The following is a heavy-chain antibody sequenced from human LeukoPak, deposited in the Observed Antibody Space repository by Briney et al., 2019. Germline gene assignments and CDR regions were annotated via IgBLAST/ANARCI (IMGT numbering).Heavy chain of an antibody. D-gene: IGHD6-19*01. V-gene: IGHV3-21*01. CDR1: GFTFSDYS. Sequence: GGSLRLSCAASGFTFSDYSMNWVRQAPGKGLDWVSSISSTSTYILYADSVKDRFTISRDNARNSLYLQMNSLRAEDTAVYYCARFETVADKPIEHWGPGTLVTVSS. CDR3: ARFETVADKPIEH. CDR2: ISSTSTYI. J-gene: IGHJ1*01.